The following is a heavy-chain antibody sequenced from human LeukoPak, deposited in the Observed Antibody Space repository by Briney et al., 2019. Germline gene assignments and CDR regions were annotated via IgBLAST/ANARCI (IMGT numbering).Heavy chain of an antibody. CDR3: AKARGIAVAGRDDY. CDR1: GFTFSSYA. D-gene: IGHD6-19*01. J-gene: IGHJ4*02. V-gene: IGHV3-23*01. CDR2: ISGSGGST. Sequence: PGGSLRLSCAASGFTFSSYAMSWVRQAPGKGLEWVSAISGSGGSTYYADSVKGRFTISRDNSKNTLYLQMNSLRAEDTAVYYCAKARGIAVAGRDDYWGQGTLVTVSS.